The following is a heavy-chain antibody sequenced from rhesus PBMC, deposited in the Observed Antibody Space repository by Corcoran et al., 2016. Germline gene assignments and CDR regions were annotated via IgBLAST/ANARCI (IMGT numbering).Heavy chain of an antibody. Sequence: QVQLQESGPGLVKPSETLSLTCAVSGGSISSSNWWSWIRPPPGKGLEWIGYISGSRGNTYYNPSLKSRVTMSTDTSKNQFSLKLSAVTAADTAVYYCAREGGSWTFDYWGQGVLVTVSS. J-gene: IGHJ4*01. CDR2: ISGSRGNT. D-gene: IGHD6-25*01. CDR3: AREGGSWTFDY. V-gene: IGHV4-65*01. CDR1: GGSISSSNW.